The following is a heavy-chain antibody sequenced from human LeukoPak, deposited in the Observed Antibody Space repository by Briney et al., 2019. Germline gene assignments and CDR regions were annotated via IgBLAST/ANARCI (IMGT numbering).Heavy chain of an antibody. CDR1: GFTFSSYG. D-gene: IGHD5-12*01. CDR2: IRYDGSNK. V-gene: IGHV3-30*02. Sequence: GGSLRLPCAASGFTFSSYGMHWVRQAPGKGLERVAFIRYDGSNKYDADSVKGRFTISRDNSKNTLYLQMNSLRAEDTAVYYCARAQEYGGYVGYYYYYMDVWGKGTTVTVSS. J-gene: IGHJ6*03. CDR3: ARAQEYGGYVGYYYYYMDV.